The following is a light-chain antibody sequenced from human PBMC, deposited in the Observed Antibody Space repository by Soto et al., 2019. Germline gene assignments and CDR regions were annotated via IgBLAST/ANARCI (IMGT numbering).Light chain of an antibody. CDR3: HQYGNSPPWT. J-gene: IGKJ1*01. Sequence: EIVLTQSPGTLSLSLGERATLSCRATQSISSNYLAWFQQKPGQAPRLLIYGASIRATGIPDRFSGTGSGAHFTLTISRLEPEDFAVYYCHQYGNSPPWTFGQGTKVEIK. CDR2: GAS. CDR1: QSISSNY. V-gene: IGKV3-20*01.